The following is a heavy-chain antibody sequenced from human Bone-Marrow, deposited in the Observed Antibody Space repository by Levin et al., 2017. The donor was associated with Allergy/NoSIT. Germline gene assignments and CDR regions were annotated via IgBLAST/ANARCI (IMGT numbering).Heavy chain of an antibody. Sequence: GGSLRLSCAASGFTLSSHWMHWVRQAPGKGLVWVSRINSDGTRTSYADSVRGRFTISRDNAKNTLYLQINSLRAEDTAVYYCTRRARELWFGDADYFDYWGQGTPVTVSS. J-gene: IGHJ4*02. CDR1: GFTLSSHW. D-gene: IGHD3-10*01. V-gene: IGHV3-74*01. CDR3: TRRARELWFGDADYFDY. CDR2: INSDGTRT.